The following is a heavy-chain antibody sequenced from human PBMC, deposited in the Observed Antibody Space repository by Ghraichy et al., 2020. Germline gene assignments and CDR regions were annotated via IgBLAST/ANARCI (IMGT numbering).Heavy chain of an antibody. V-gene: IGHV3-11*01. CDR1: GFTFSDYY. J-gene: IGHJ6*02. Sequence: GGSLRLSCAASGFTFSDYYMSWIRQAPGKGLEWVSYISSSGSTIYYADSVKGRFTISRDNAKNSLYLQMNSLRAEDTAVYYCARAMYYDFWSGGSGDYGMDVWGQGTTVTVSS. D-gene: IGHD3-3*01. CDR2: ISSSGSTI. CDR3: ARAMYYDFWSGGSGDYGMDV.